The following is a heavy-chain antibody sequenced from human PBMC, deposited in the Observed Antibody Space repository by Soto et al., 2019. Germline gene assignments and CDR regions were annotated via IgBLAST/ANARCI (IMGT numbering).Heavy chain of an antibody. V-gene: IGHV1-58*02. CDR3: AAVQESPYSMGI. D-gene: IGHD2-15*01. J-gene: IGHJ6*02. CDR1: GITFNRSA. Sequence: QMQLVQSGPEVKKPGTSVKVSCKASGITFNRSAIQWVRQARGQRLEWVGWIVVGSNNRDYAQKFQERVTITSDMSTCTVYMELSSLSSEDTAVYYCAAVQESPYSMGIWGQGTTVTVSS. CDR2: IVVGSNNR.